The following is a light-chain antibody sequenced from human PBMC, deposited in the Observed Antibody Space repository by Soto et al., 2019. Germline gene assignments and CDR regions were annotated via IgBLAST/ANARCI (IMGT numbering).Light chain of an antibody. V-gene: IGKV3-15*01. CDR3: QQYNNWPRT. CDR1: QSVSSN. Sequence: ELVMPHSPATLSVSPGEKATLSCRPSQSVSSNLAWYQHKPGQAPRLLIHGASTRATGIPARFSGSGSETAFTLTISSLQSEDFAVYYCQQYNNWPRTFGQGTK. CDR2: GAS. J-gene: IGKJ2*01.